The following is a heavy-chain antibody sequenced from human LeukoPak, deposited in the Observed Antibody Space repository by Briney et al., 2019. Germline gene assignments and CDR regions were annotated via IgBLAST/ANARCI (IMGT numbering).Heavy chain of an antibody. Sequence: SETLSLTCSVSGGSISSSSYYWGWVRQPPGKGLEWIGSIHYSGSTYYNPSLKSRVTKSVDTSKNQFSLKLSSVTAADTAVYYCARGLRWSEYWGQGTLVTVTS. J-gene: IGHJ4*02. CDR2: IHYSGST. D-gene: IGHD4-23*01. CDR1: GGSISSSSYY. CDR3: ARGLRWSEY. V-gene: IGHV4-39*07.